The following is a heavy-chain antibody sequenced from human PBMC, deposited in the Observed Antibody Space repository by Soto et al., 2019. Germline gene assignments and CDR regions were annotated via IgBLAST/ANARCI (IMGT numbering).Heavy chain of an antibody. CDR2: ISGTGGST. D-gene: IGHD3-9*01. V-gene: IGHV3-23*01. J-gene: IGHJ4*02. CDR1: GFILTNYA. Sequence: VGSLRLSCAASGFILTNYAMSWVRQAPGKGLEWVSTISGTGGSTYYADSVKGRFTISRDNSRNTLFLQMNSLRVDDTAVYYCAKTLRSKLTPFDYWGQGTLVTVSS. CDR3: AKTLRSKLTPFDY.